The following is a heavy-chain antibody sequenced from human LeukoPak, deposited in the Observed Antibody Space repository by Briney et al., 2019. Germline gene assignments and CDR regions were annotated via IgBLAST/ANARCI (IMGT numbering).Heavy chain of an antibody. CDR3: ARAYYYDSSGYPGAFDI. V-gene: IGHV4-30-2*01. Sequence: PSETLSLTCTVSGGSISSSSYYWGWVRQPPGKGLEWIGYIYHSGSTYYNPSLKSRVTISVDRSKNQFSLKLSSVTAADTAVYYCARAYYYDSSGYPGAFDIWGQGTMVTVSS. J-gene: IGHJ3*02. CDR1: GGSISSSSYY. CDR2: IYHSGST. D-gene: IGHD3-22*01.